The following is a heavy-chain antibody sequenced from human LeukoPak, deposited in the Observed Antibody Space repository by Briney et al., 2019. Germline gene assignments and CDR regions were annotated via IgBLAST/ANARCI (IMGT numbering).Heavy chain of an antibody. J-gene: IGHJ3*02. CDR2: ISGPATST. Sequence: GGSLRLSCAASGFTFSSYAMTWVRQAPGKGLEWVSAISGPATSTYYTDSVKGRFTISRDNSKNALYLQMNSLGVEDTAFYYCAKPGGPGIAARGAFDIWGQGTMVTVSS. V-gene: IGHV3-23*01. D-gene: IGHD6-25*01. CDR1: GFTFSSYA. CDR3: AKPGGPGIAARGAFDI.